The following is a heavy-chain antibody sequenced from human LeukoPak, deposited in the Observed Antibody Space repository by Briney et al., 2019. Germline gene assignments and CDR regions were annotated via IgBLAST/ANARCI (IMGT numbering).Heavy chain of an antibody. CDR2: ISSSSSYI. D-gene: IGHD3-22*01. CDR3: ARWEVVGYYGMDV. V-gene: IGHV3-21*01. Sequence: PGGSLRLRCAASGFTFDDYAMHWVRQAPGKGLEWVSSISSSSSYIYYADSVKGRFTISRDNAKNSLYLQMNSLRAEDTAVYYCARWEVVGYYGMDVWGKGTTVTVSS. J-gene: IGHJ6*04. CDR1: GFTFDDYA.